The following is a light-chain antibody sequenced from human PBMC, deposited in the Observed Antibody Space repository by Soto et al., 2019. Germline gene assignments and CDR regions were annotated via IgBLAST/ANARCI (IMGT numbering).Light chain of an antibody. CDR2: GAS. J-gene: IGKJ1*01. V-gene: IGKV3-20*01. CDR3: QPYGSSPPCT. Sequence: EIKLRRSPGTLSLYTWEIAALSCRAIQSVSGNFLAWYQEKPGQAPRLLIYGASSRATGIPDRFSGSGSGTDFTLTISRLEPEDFALYCCQPYGSSPPCTSAQGTKLDIK. CDR1: QSVSGNF.